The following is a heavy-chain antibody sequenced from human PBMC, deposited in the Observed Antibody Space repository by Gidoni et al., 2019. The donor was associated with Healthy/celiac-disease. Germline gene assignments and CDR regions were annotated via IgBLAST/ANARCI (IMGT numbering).Heavy chain of an antibody. V-gene: IGHV1-2*02. CDR3: ASISPPYSSSWDAFDI. D-gene: IGHD6-13*01. Sequence: QVQLVQSGAEVKKPGASVQVSCKASGYTFTGYYMHWVRQAPGQGLEWMGWINPNSGGTNYAQKFQGRVTMTRDTSISTAYMELSRLRSDDTAVYYCASISPPYSSSWDAFDIWGQGTMVTVSS. CDR2: INPNSGGT. J-gene: IGHJ3*02. CDR1: GYTFTGYY.